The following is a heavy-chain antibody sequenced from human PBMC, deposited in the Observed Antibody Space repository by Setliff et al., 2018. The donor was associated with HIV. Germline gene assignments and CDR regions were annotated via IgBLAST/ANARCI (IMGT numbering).Heavy chain of an antibody. D-gene: IGHD2-21*02. V-gene: IGHV4-59*08. CDR2: IYKSGTT. J-gene: IGHJ4*02. CDR1: GGSISTYY. CDR3: GGLSETAMASFDS. Sequence: SETLSLTCTVSGGSISTYYWSWIRQPPGKGLEWIGYIYKSGTTNYSPSLKSRVTISAGPSKNQFSLKLTSVTAADTAVYYCGGLSETAMASFDSWGQGILVTVSS.